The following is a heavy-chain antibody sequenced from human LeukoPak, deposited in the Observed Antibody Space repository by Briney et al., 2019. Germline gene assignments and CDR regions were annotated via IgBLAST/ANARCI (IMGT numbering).Heavy chain of an antibody. CDR3: ARDGDYGDYGWNAFDI. J-gene: IGHJ3*02. Sequence: GGSLRLSCAASGFTFSSSAMSWVRQAPGKGLEWVSDISVSGDITYYADSVKGRFTISRDNAKNSLYLQMNSLRAEDTAVYYCARDGDYGDYGWNAFDIWGQGTMVTVSS. CDR2: ISVSGDIT. D-gene: IGHD4-17*01. CDR1: GFTFSSSA. V-gene: IGHV3-23*01.